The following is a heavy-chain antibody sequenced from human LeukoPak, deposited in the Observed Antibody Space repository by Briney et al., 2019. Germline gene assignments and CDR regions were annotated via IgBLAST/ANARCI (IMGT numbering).Heavy chain of an antibody. CDR2: INPNSGGT. J-gene: IGHJ6*03. CDR3: ARPPSSGGYYYYMDV. D-gene: IGHD3-10*01. Sequence: ASVKVSCKASGYTFTGYYMHWVRQAPGQGLEWMGWINPNSGGTNYAQKFQGRVTMTRDTSISTAYMELSRLRSDDTAVYYCARPPSSGGYYYYMDVWGKGTTVTVSS. CDR1: GYTFTGYY. V-gene: IGHV1-2*02.